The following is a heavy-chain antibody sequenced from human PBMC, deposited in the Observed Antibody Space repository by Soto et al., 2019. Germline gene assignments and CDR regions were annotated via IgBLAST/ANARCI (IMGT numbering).Heavy chain of an antibody. D-gene: IGHD2-2*01. Sequence: KPSETLSLTCTVSGGSINSYYWSWIRQPAGKGLEWIGRIYTSGSTNYNPSLKSRVTMSVDTSKNQFSLKLSSVTAADTAVYYCARGFGGYCSSTSCYRGYGMDVWGQGTTVTVSS. V-gene: IGHV4-4*07. CDR2: IYTSGST. CDR1: GGSINSYY. CDR3: ARGFGGYCSSTSCYRGYGMDV. J-gene: IGHJ6*02.